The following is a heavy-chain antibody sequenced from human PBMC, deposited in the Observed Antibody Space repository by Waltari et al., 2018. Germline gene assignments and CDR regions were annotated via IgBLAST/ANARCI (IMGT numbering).Heavy chain of an antibody. CDR2: INDSGST. Sequence: QVQLQQWGVGLLKPAEPLSPTCAVRIEPLRAFPWNWIRSPPGKGLEGIGEINDSGSTNYNASRRRRVTILADASKIQVSLKLRAATAADTAMYYCARGRPSDDGRLLGFFDWGQGILVTVAS. CDR3: ARGRPSDDGRLLGFFD. CDR1: IEPLRAFP. V-gene: IGHV4-34*01. J-gene: IGHJ4*02. D-gene: IGHD3-3*01.